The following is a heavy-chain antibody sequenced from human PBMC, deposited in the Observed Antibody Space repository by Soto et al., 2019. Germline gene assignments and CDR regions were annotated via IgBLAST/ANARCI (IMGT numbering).Heavy chain of an antibody. J-gene: IGHJ6*02. Sequence: PSETLSLTCTVSGGSISSYYWSWIRQPPGKGLEWIGYIYYSGSTNYNPSLKSRVTISVDTSKNQFSLKLSSVTAADTAVYYCATHSSSSKNFYYYGMDVWGQGTTVTVSS. CDR1: GGSISSYY. D-gene: IGHD6-6*01. CDR2: IYYSGST. V-gene: IGHV4-59*08. CDR3: ATHSSSSKNFYYYGMDV.